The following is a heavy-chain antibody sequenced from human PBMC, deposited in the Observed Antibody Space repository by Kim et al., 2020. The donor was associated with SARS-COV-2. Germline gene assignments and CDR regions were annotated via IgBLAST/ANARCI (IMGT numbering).Heavy chain of an antibody. V-gene: IGHV3-23*01. D-gene: IGHD3-3*01. CDR3: AKDPFYDFWSGYYFDY. Sequence: DAVTGRFTISEDNSNNTLYLQMSSLRAEDTAVYFCAKDPFYDFWSGYYFDYWGQGTLVTVSS. J-gene: IGHJ4*02.